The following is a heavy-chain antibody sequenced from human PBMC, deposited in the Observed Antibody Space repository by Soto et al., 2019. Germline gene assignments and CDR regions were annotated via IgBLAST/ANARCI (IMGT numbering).Heavy chain of an antibody. CDR3: ARDGYDGSGSPYPAY. D-gene: IGHD3-10*01. Sequence: PSETLSLTCSVSGGSMSEYYWSLIRQSPGKGLEWIGYIYYLGSTDYNPSLKIRVTISVDTSKRQFSLRLTSVTAADTAVYYCARDGYDGSGSPYPAYWGPGTQVTVSS. J-gene: IGHJ4*02. CDR2: IYYLGST. V-gene: IGHV4-59*01. CDR1: GGSMSEYY.